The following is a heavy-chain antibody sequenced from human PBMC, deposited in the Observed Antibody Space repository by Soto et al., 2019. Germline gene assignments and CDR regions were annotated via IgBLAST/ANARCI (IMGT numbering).Heavy chain of an antibody. J-gene: IGHJ5*02. D-gene: IGHD6-25*01. CDR1: GYTFTSYG. Sequence: ASVKVSCKASGYTFTSYGMSWVRQAPGQGLEWMGWISAGNGNTNYSQKLQGRVTMTRDTSTSTAYMELRSLRSDDTAVYYCATGSSAAAGLFDPWGQGTLVTVSS. CDR2: ISAGNGNT. V-gene: IGHV1-18*04. CDR3: ATGSSAAAGLFDP.